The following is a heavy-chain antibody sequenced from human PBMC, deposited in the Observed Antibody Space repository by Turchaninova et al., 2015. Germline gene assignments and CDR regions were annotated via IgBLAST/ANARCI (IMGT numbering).Heavy chain of an antibody. CDR2: IFNGGSP. D-gene: IGHD3-3*01. CDR3: ARLYDIWSGYINF. Sequence: QLQLQESGPGLVTPSETLYLPCTVPVGSISNTRSYWGWIRQPPGKGLEWLGSIFNGGSPYYNPSLKSRVTISMDTSMNQFSLRVSSVTAADTAIYYCARLYDIWSGYINFWGQGTLVTVSS. J-gene: IGHJ4*02. CDR1: VGSISNTRSY. V-gene: IGHV4-39*01.